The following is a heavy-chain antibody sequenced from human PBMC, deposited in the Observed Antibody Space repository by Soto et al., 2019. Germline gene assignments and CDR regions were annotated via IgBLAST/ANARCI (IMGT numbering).Heavy chain of an antibody. V-gene: IGHV4-39*01. D-gene: IGHD3-3*01. CDR2: IYYSGST. J-gene: IGHJ4*02. CDR3: ASFTIFGVVIGGPYDY. Sequence: PSETLSLTCTVSGGSISSSSYYWGWIRQPPGKGLEWIGSIYYSGSTYYNPSLKSRVTISVDTSKNQFSLKLSSVAAADTAVYYCASFTIFGVVIGGPYDYWGQGTLVTVSS. CDR1: GGSISSSSYY.